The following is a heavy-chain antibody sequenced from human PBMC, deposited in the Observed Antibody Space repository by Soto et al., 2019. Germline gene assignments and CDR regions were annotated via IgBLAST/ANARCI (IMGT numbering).Heavy chain of an antibody. CDR1: GGSVRGRIYY. D-gene: IGHD7-27*01. CDR2: VYYTGST. V-gene: IGHV4-61*01. CDR3: ARTNWDEYYFDN. J-gene: IGHJ4*02. Sequence: PSETLSLTCTVSGGSVRGRIYYWSWIRQPPGKGLEWIGHVYYTGSTSYNPSLKSRVTISVDTSKNQFSLNLSSVTAADTAVYYCARTNWDEYYFDNWGQGTLVTVSS.